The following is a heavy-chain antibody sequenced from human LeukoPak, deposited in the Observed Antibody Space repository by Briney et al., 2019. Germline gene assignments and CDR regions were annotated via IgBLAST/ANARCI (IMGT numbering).Heavy chain of an antibody. CDR3: ASRGGHPYYYGMDV. CDR1: GGTFSRYA. J-gene: IGHJ6*02. D-gene: IGHD3-16*01. Sequence: SVKVSCKAPGGTFSRYAISWVRQAPGQGLEWMGGIIPIFGTANYAQKFQGRVTITADESTSTAYMELSSLRSEDTAVYYCASRGGHPYYYGMDVWGQGTTVTVSS. CDR2: IIPIFGTA. V-gene: IGHV1-69*13.